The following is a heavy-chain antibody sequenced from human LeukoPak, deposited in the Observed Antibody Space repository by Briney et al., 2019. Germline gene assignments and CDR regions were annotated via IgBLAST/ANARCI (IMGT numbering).Heavy chain of an antibody. Sequence: PGGSLRLSCAASGFTFSSYAMSWVRQAPGKGLEWVSAISGSGGSTYYAASVKGRFTISRDNSKNTLYLQMNSLRAEDTAVYYCAKPNTAMVYYYSYYYMDVWGKGTTVTVSS. CDR1: GFTFSSYA. V-gene: IGHV3-23*01. CDR3: AKPNTAMVYYYSYYYMDV. J-gene: IGHJ6*03. CDR2: ISGSGGST. D-gene: IGHD5-18*01.